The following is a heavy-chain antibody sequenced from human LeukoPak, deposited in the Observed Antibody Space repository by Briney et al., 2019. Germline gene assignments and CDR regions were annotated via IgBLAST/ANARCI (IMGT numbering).Heavy chain of an antibody. J-gene: IGHJ4*02. D-gene: IGHD1-1*01. CDR1: GFTFSSYG. CDR3: ASGELDSLYYFDF. V-gene: IGHV3-30*02. CDR2: IRYDGSNK. Sequence: QPGGSLRLSCAASGFTFSSYGMHWVRQAPGKGLEWVAFIRYDGSNKYYADSVKGRFTISRDNSKNTLYLQMNSLRAEDTAVYYCASGELDSLYYFDFWGQGTLVTVSS.